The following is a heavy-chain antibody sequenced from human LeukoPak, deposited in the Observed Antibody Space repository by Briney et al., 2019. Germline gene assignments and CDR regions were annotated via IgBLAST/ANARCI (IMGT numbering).Heavy chain of an antibody. Sequence: ASVKVSCKASGYTXAAFWIHWVRQAPGQGLEWMGYVNPTTGDTYYAQNFQGRVTMTRDTSINTAYMELSSLSSDDTAVYYCSTEHKYCTSSTCGDYWGQGTLVTVSS. J-gene: IGHJ4*02. V-gene: IGHV1-2*02. CDR2: VNPTTGDT. CDR1: GYTXAAFW. D-gene: IGHD2-8*01. CDR3: STEHKYCTSSTCGDY.